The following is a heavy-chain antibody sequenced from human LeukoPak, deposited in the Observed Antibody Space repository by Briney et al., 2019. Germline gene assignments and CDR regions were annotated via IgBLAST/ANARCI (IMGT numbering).Heavy chain of an antibody. CDR1: GGTFSSYA. J-gene: IGHJ6*03. V-gene: IGHV1-69*05. CDR3: ARGSPITIFSKRLPAYYYMDG. CDR2: IIPIFGTA. Sequence: GSSVKVSCKASGGTFSSYAISWVRQAPGQGLEWMGRIIPIFGTANYAQKFQGRVTITTDESTSTAYMELSSLRSEDTAVYYCARGSPITIFSKRLPAYYYMDGWGKGTTVTVSS. D-gene: IGHD3-9*01.